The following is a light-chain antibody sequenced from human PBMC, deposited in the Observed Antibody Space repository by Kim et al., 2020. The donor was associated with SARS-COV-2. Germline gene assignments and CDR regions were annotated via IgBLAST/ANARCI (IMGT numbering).Light chain of an antibody. CDR1: SGDVGAYNS. CDR2: DVS. CDR3: TSYTISNTYV. J-gene: IGLJ1*01. Sequence: QSALTQPASVSGSPGQSITISCTGTSGDVGAYNSVSWYQQHPGKAPKLMIHDVSYRPSGVSNRFSGSKSGNTASLTISGLQAEDEADYYCTSYTISNTYVFGTGTKVTVL. V-gene: IGLV2-14*03.